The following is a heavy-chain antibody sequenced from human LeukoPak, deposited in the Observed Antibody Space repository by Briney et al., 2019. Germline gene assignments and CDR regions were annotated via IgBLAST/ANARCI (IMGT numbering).Heavy chain of an antibody. CDR3: ARPIRGSYVEDVFDI. J-gene: IGHJ3*02. V-gene: IGHV1-2*02. Sequence: ASVKVSCKTSGYTFSDYYLHWVRQAPRQGLEWMGWINPSSGGTKNAQKFQGRVTMTRDTSISTGYMELSRLRSDDTAVYYCARPIRGSYVEDVFDIWGQGTMVTVSA. D-gene: IGHD1-26*01. CDR2: INPSSGGT. CDR1: GYTFSDYY.